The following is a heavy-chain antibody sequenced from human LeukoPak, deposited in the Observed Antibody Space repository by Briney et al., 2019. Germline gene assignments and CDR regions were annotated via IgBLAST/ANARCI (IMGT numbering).Heavy chain of an antibody. CDR2: IYTSGST. D-gene: IGHD2-2*01. CDR1: GGSISSYY. CDR3: ARRSIVVVPAAWFDP. Sequence: SETLSLTCTVSGGSISSYYWSWIRQPAGKGLEWIGRIYTSGSTNYNPSLKSRVTMSVDTSKNQFSLNLSSVTAADTAVYYCARRSIVVVPAAWFDPWGQGTLVTVSS. J-gene: IGHJ5*02. V-gene: IGHV4-4*07.